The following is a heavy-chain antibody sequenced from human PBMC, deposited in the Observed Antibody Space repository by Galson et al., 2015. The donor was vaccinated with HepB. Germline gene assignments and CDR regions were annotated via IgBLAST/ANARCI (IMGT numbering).Heavy chain of an antibody. CDR1: GFSFSDHG. D-gene: IGHD2-15*01. CDR2: IRFDGTYT. V-gene: IGHV3-30*02. CDR3: ASGGGY. J-gene: IGHJ4*02. Sequence: SLRLSCAASGFSFSDHGMNWVRQAPGKGLQWVALIRFDGTYTYYADSVKGRFTISRDDSKNTLYLQMNSLRPEDTAVYYCASGGGYWGQGTLVTVSS.